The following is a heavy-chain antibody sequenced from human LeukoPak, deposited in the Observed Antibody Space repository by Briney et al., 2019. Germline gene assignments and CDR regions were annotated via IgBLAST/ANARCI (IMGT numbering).Heavy chain of an antibody. CDR1: GYSITRAYN. J-gene: IGHJ4*02. CDR3: GRGEVGEFDH. D-gene: IGHD1-26*01. CDR2: ISHAGDT. Sequence: SETLSLTCTVSGYSITRAYNWGWVRQSPAKGLEWIASISHAGDTYYNPSFKTRVTISADTSKNHFSLSLRSVTAPDTAVYFCGRGEVGEFDHWGQGTLVTVSS. V-gene: IGHV4-38-2*02.